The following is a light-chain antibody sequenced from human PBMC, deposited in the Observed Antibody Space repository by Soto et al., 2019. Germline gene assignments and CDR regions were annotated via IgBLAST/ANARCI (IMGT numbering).Light chain of an antibody. CDR1: SGHGNYV. V-gene: IGLV4-69*01. CDR3: QTWDTGILV. CDR2: VKSDGSH. J-gene: IGLJ2*01. Sequence: QLVLTQSPSASASLGASVRLTCTLSSGHGNYVIAWHQQQPEKGPRYLMKVKSDGSHNKGDGIPDRFSGSSSGAERHLAISSLQSEDEADYYCQTWDTGILVFGGGTQLTVL.